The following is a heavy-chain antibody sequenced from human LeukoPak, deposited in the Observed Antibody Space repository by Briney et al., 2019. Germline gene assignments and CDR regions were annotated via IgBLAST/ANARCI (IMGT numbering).Heavy chain of an antibody. CDR1: GGTFSSYT. Sequence: GASVKVSCKASGGTFSSYTISWVRQAPGQGLEWMGRIIPILGIANYAQKFQGRVTITADKSTSTAYMELSSLRSEDTAVYYCATLSLCSSTSCDDAFDIWGQGTMVTVSS. D-gene: IGHD2-2*01. CDR3: ATLSLCSSTSCDDAFDI. V-gene: IGHV1-69*02. J-gene: IGHJ3*02. CDR2: IIPILGIA.